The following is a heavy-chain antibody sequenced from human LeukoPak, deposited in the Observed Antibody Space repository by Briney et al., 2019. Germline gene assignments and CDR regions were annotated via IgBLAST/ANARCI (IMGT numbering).Heavy chain of an antibody. CDR3: ARSGSNPFSQSHHRPVDP. V-gene: IGHV1-18*01. Sequence: GASVKVSCKASGYTFTSYGISWVRQAPGQGLEWMGWISAYNGNTNYAQKLQGRVTMTTDTSTSTAYMELRSLRSDDTAVYYCARSGSNPFSQSHHRPVDPWGQGTLVTVSS. D-gene: IGHD2-15*01. J-gene: IGHJ5*02. CDR2: ISAYNGNT. CDR1: GYTFTSYG.